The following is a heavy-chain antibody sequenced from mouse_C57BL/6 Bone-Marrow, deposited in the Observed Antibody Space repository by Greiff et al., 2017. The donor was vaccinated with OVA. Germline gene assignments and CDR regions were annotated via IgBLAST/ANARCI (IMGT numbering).Heavy chain of an antibody. D-gene: IGHD1-1*01. CDR1: GYTFTSYG. V-gene: IGHV1-81*01. J-gene: IGHJ3*01. CDR3: ARQGFITTVVAAH. CDR2: IYPRSGNT. Sequence: VQLQQSGAELARPGASVKLSCKASGYTFTSYGISWVKQRPGPGLEWIGEIYPRSGNTYYNEKFKGKATLTADKSSSTAYMELRSLTSEDSAVYFCARQGFITTVVAAHWGQGTLVTVSA.